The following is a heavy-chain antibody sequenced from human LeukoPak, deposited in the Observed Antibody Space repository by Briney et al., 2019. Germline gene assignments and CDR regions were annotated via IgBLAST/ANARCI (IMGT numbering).Heavy chain of an antibody. CDR3: ARDFTYYDFWSGYHKAELFDY. CDR2: IYSGGST. V-gene: IGHV3-53*01. J-gene: IGHJ4*02. Sequence: GGSLRLSCAASGFTVSNNYMSWVRQAPGKGLEWVSVIYSGGSTYYADSVKGRFTISRDNAKNSLYLQMNSLRAEDTAVYYCARDFTYYDFWSGYHKAELFDYWGQGTLVTVSS. CDR1: GFTVSNNY. D-gene: IGHD3-3*01.